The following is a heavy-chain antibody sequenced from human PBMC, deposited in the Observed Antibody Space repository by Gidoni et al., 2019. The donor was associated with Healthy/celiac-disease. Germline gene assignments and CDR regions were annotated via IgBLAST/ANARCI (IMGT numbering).Heavy chain of an antibody. J-gene: IGHJ4*02. CDR1: GGSISRGGYY. CDR2: IYYSGST. CDR3: ARQEADPYGKPSYFDY. V-gene: IGHV4-31*03. Sequence: QVQLQESGPGLVKPSQTLSLNCTVSGGSISRGGYYWSWIRQHPGMGLEWVGYIYYSGSTYYNPSLKSRVTISVDTPKNQFSLKLSSVTAADTAVYYCARQEADPYGKPSYFDYWGQGTLVTVSS. D-gene: IGHD4-17*01.